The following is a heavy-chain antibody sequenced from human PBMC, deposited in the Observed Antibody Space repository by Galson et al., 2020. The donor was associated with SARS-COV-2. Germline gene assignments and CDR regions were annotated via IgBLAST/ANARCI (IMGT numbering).Heavy chain of an antibody. CDR2: IYSVGDT. D-gene: IGHD6-19*01. CDR3: ARWAIAVRSALDI. CDR1: GFSVSNNY. Sequence: TGGSLRLSCAASGFSVSNNYISWVRQAPGKGLEWVSLIYSVGDTYYADSVKGRFTISRHNSQNTVILQMNSLRPDDTAVYYCARWAIAVRSALDIWGQGTMVTVSS. V-gene: IGHV3-53*04. J-gene: IGHJ3*02.